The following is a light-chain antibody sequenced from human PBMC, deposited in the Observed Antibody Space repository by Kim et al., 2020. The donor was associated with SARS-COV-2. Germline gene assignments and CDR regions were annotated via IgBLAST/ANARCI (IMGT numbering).Light chain of an antibody. Sequence: EVVLTQSPGTLPLSPGERATLSCRASQSINNYLAWYQQKPGQAPRLLIYESSHRATGIPARFSGSGSGTDFTLTISSLEPEDFALYYCQQRRDWPRITFGQGTRLEIK. J-gene: IGKJ5*01. CDR3: QQRRDWPRIT. CDR1: QSINNY. CDR2: ESS. V-gene: IGKV3-11*01.